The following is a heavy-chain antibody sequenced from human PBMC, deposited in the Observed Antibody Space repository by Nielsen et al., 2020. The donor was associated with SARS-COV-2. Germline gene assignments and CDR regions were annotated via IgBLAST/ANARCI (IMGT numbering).Heavy chain of an antibody. CDR3: ARHSGVRGVILGY. J-gene: IGHJ4*02. Sequence: SETLSLTCTVSGGSISSSSYYWGWIRQPPGKGLEWIGSIYYSGSTYYNPSLKSRVTISVDTSKNQFSLKLSSVTAADTAVYYCARHSGVRGVILGYWGQGTLVTVSS. CDR2: IYYSGST. CDR1: GGSISSSSYY. D-gene: IGHD3-10*01. V-gene: IGHV4-39*01.